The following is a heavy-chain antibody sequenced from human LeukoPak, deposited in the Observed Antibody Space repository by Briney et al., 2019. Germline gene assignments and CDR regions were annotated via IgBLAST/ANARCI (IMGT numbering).Heavy chain of an antibody. CDR3: ARAGVYSSSWHLRSVDYYYGMDV. D-gene: IGHD6-13*01. J-gene: IGHJ6*04. CDR1: GGTFSSYA. V-gene: IGHV1-69*01. CDR2: IIPIFGTA. Sequence: SVKVSCKASGGTFSSYAISWVRQAPGQGLEWTGGIIPIFGTANYAQKFQGRVTITADESTSTAYMELSSLRSEDTAVYYCARAGVYSSSWHLRSVDYYYGMDVWGKGTTVTVSS.